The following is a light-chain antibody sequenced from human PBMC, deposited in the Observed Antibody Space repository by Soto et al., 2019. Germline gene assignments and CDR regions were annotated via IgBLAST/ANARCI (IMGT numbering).Light chain of an antibody. Sequence: QSALTQPPSASGSPGQSVTISCTGISSDVGGYNYVSWYQQHPGKAPRVMIYEVNKRPSGVPDRFSGSKSGNTASLTVSGLQAEDEADYYCSSYAGSNNLVFGTGTKLTVL. CDR3: SSYAGSNNLV. CDR1: SSDVGGYNY. V-gene: IGLV2-8*01. J-gene: IGLJ1*01. CDR2: EVN.